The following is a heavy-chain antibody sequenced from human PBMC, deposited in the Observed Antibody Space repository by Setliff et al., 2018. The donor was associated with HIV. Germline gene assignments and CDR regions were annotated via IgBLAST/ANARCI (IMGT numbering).Heavy chain of an antibody. J-gene: IGHJ4*02. V-gene: IGHV4-34*01. CDR2: INHSGNT. CDR1: GGSFSGYY. CDR3: ARGLGRGSGTYYNPPGY. Sequence: PSETLSLTCAFTGGSFSGYYWMWIRQSPGEGLEWIGEINHSGNTNYNPSLKSRVTMSGDTSKNQFSLNLTSVTAADTAVYFCARGLGRGSGTYYNPPGYWGPGTLVTVSS. D-gene: IGHD3-10*01.